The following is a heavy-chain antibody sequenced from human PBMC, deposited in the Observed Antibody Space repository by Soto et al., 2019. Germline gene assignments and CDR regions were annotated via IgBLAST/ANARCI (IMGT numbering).Heavy chain of an antibody. Sequence: GGSLRLSCAASGGTFSNACMNWVRHAPGQGLELVGRINSKTDGSTKHYAAPVKGRFTISRDDSKNTLYLQMNSRKTEDTAVYYCTPRTTVAPTSYAVPWGQGTLVTVSS. V-gene: IGHV3-15*07. CDR2: INSKTDGSTK. CDR3: TPRTTVAPTSYAVP. J-gene: IGHJ5*02. D-gene: IGHD5-18*01. CDR1: GGTFSNAC.